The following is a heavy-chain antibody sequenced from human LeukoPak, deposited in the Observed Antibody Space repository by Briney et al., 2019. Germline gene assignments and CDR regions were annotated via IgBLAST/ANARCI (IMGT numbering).Heavy chain of an antibody. CDR1: GGSISSSSYY. CDR2: VDYSIIT. D-gene: IGHD2-15*01. Sequence: SETLSLTCTVSGGSISSSSYYWGWIRQPPRQGRGWSGRVDYSIITYYHPSLKSRVTISVDTSKNQFSLKLSSVTAADTAVYYCARGDYLCSGGSCYYSGAFDIWGQGTMVTVSS. V-gene: IGHV4-39*07. CDR3: ARGDYLCSGGSCYYSGAFDI. J-gene: IGHJ3*02.